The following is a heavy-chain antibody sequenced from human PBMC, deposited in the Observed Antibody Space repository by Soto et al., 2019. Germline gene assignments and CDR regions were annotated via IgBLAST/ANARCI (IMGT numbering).Heavy chain of an antibody. CDR3: ASHSTYYYGSGSTKGPIDY. V-gene: IGHV4-59*01. CDR1: GGSISSYY. Sequence: SETLSLTCTVSGGSISSYYWSWIRQPPGKGLEWIGYIYYSGSTNYNPSLKSRVTISVDTSKNQFSLKLSSVTAADTAVYYCASHSTYYYGSGSTKGPIDYWGQGTLVTVSS. CDR2: IYYSGST. J-gene: IGHJ4*02. D-gene: IGHD3-10*01.